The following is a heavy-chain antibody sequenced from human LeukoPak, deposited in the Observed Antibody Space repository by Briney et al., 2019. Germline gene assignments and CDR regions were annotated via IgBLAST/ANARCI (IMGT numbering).Heavy chain of an antibody. CDR1: GGSISSSSYY. Sequence: SETLSLTCTVSGGSISSSSYYWGWIRQPPGKGLEWIGSIYYSGSTYYNPSLKSRVTISVDTSKNQFSLQLNSVTPEDTAVYYCARDWAFYSSSPTMWFDPWGQGTLVTVSS. CDR3: ARDWAFYSSSPTMWFDP. CDR2: IYYSGST. J-gene: IGHJ5*02. D-gene: IGHD6-13*01. V-gene: IGHV4-39*07.